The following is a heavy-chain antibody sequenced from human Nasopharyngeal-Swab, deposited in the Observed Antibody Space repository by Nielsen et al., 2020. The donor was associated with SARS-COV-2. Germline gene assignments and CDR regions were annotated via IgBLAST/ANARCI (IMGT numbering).Heavy chain of an antibody. CDR1: GGSISSSSYY. CDR3: ARVNVYSISSSWYFDY. D-gene: IGHD6-13*01. Sequence: SETLSLTCAVSGGSISSSSYYWGWIRQPPGKGLEWIGTIYYSGSTYYNPSLKSRVTISVDTSKNQFSLKLSSVTAADTAVYYCARVNVYSISSSWYFDYWGQGTLVTVSS. CDR2: IYYSGST. J-gene: IGHJ4*02. V-gene: IGHV4-39*07.